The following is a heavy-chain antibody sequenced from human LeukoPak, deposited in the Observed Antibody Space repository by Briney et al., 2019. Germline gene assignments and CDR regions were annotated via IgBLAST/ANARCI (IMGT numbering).Heavy chain of an antibody. CDR3: ARVFVATINYYYYYMDV. J-gene: IGHJ6*03. CDR1: GFTFSSYE. CDR2: ISSSGSTI. Sequence: GGSLRLSCAASGFTFSSYEMNWVRQAPGKGLEWASYISSSGSTIYYADSVKGRFTISRDNAKNSLYLQMNSLRAEDTAVYYCARVFVATINYYYYYMDVWGKGTTVTVS. D-gene: IGHD5-24*01. V-gene: IGHV3-48*03.